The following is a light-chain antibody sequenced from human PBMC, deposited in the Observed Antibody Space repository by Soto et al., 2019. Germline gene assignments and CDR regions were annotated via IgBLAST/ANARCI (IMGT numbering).Light chain of an antibody. Sequence: DIQMTQSPSTLSASAGDRVTITCRASQSISTWLAWYQQKPGKAPKLLIYKASSLESGVPSRFSGSGSGTEFTLTISSLQPDDFATYYCQQYNNSPYTFGQGTELEIK. CDR2: KAS. CDR3: QQYNNSPYT. J-gene: IGKJ2*01. V-gene: IGKV1-5*03. CDR1: QSISTW.